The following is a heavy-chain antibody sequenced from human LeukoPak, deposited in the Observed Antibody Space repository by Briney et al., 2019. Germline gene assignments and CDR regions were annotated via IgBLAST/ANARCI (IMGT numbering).Heavy chain of an antibody. V-gene: IGHV5-51*01. J-gene: IGHJ3*02. CDR2: NYPGDSDT. Sequence: GVSLKISCKGSGYSFTSSRIAWVRQMTGKGREWMGINYPGDSDTRYSPSFQGQITISADKCISTAYLQWRSLKASDTDMYYCARSAPKSTDAFDICGQGTMVTVSS. CDR1: GYSFTSSR. CDR3: ARSAPKSTDAFDI. D-gene: IGHD6-6*01.